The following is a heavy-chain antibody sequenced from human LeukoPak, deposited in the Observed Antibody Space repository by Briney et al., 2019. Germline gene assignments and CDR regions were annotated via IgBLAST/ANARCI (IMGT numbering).Heavy chain of an antibody. CDR2: IIPIFGTA. Sequence: ASVKVSCKASGGTFSSYAISWVRQAPGQGLEWMGGIIPIFGTANYAQKFQGRVTITTDESTSTAYMELSSLRSEDMAVYYCAANKYCTNGVCYFNAFDIWGQGTMVTVSS. CDR1: GGTFSSYA. J-gene: IGHJ3*02. D-gene: IGHD2-8*01. CDR3: AANKYCTNGVCYFNAFDI. V-gene: IGHV1-69*05.